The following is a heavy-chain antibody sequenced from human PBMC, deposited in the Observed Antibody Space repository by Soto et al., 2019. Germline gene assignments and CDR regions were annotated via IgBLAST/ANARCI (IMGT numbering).Heavy chain of an antibody. D-gene: IGHD3-10*01. CDR2: INPSGGST. CDR1: GYTFTSYY. Sequence: QVQLVQSGAEVKKPGASVKVSCKASGYTFTSYYMHWVRQAPGQGLEWMGIINPSGGSTSYAQKFQGRVTMTRDTPTSTVDVELSSLRSEHTAVYYCARVRHYDGSRSYYTYYGMDVWGQGTTVTVS. J-gene: IGHJ6*02. V-gene: IGHV1-46*01. CDR3: ARVRHYDGSRSYYTYYGMDV.